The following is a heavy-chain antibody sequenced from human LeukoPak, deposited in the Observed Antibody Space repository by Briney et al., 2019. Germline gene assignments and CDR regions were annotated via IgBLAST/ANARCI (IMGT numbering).Heavy chain of an antibody. CDR2: IWYDGSNK. CDR1: GFTFSSYG. D-gene: IGHD1-7*01. CDR3: AKVRAYNWNYVDYFDY. V-gene: IGHV3-33*06. J-gene: IGHJ4*02. Sequence: PGGSLRLSCAASGFTFSSYGMHWVRQAPGKGLEWVAVIWYDGSNKYYADSVKGRFTISRDNSKNTLYLQMNSLRAEDTAVYYCAKVRAYNWNYVDYFDYWGQGTLVTASS.